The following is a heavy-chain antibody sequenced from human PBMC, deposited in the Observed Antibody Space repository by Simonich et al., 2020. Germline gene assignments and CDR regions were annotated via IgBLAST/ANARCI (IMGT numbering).Heavy chain of an antibody. CDR1: GYTFTSYG. J-gene: IGHJ4*02. Sequence: QVQLVQSGAEVKKPGASVKVSCKASGYTFTSYGISWVRQAPGQGLEWMGWISAYNGNTNYAQTLQGTVTMTTDTSTSTAYMELRSLRSDDTAVYDCARASRGTWWYYYFDYWGQGTLVTVSS. D-gene: IGHD2-15*01. V-gene: IGHV1-18*01. CDR3: ARASRGTWWYYYFDY. CDR2: ISAYNGNT.